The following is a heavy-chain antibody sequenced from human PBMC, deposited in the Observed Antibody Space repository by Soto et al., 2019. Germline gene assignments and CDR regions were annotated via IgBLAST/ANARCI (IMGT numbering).Heavy chain of an antibody. J-gene: IGHJ4*02. CDR3: ARGSAQEKS. V-gene: IGHV4-31*03. Sequence: PSETLSLTCTVSGGSISSGGYYWSWVRQPPGKGLEWIGYIYYSGSTYYNPSLKSRVTISVDTSKNQFSLKLSSVTAADTAVYYCARGSAQEKSWGQGTLVTVSS. CDR1: GGSISSGGYY. CDR2: IYYSGST.